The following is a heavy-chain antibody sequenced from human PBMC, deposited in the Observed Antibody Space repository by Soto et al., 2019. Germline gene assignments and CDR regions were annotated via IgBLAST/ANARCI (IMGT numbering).Heavy chain of an antibody. CDR3: VATRTGSCFDY. J-gene: IGHJ4*02. V-gene: IGHV3-72*01. CDR1: GLTFSDHF. Sequence: EVQVVESGGDLVQPGGSLRLSCAVSGLTFSDHFMDWVRQAPGKGLEWIARSRNKAGSYRPEYAASVKGRFTVSRDDSNNLVFLQMSSLKDEDTATYHCVATRTGSCFDYWGQGTLLTVSS. CDR2: SRNKAGSYRP. D-gene: IGHD6-13*01.